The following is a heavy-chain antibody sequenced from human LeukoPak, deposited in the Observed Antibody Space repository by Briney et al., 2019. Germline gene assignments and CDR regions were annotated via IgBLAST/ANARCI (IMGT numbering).Heavy chain of an antibody. CDR3: ARGEDTAMVTFDY. J-gene: IGHJ4*02. D-gene: IGHD5-18*01. CDR1: GGSFSGYY. CDR2: INHSGST. Sequence: SETLSLTCAVYGGSFSGYYWSWIRQPPGKGLEWIGEINHSGSTNYNPSLKSRVTISADTSKNQFSLKLSSVTAAETAVYYCARGEDTAMVTFDYWGQGTLVTVSS. V-gene: IGHV4-34*01.